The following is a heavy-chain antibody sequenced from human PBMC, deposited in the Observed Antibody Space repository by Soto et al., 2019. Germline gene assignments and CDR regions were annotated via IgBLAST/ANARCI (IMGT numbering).Heavy chain of an antibody. J-gene: IGHJ4*02. V-gene: IGHV3-74*03. CDR2: IRGDGSDI. D-gene: IGHD3-10*01. CDR3: AKDLVYGSGSLGH. Sequence: EVQLVESGGGLVQPGGSLRLSCAASGFTFSSYWMHWVRQVPGKGLVWVSRIRGDGSDIQYADSVKDRFTISRDNAKNTLDLQMNSLRAEHTAVYYCAKDLVYGSGSLGHWGQGTLVTVSS. CDR1: GFTFSSYW.